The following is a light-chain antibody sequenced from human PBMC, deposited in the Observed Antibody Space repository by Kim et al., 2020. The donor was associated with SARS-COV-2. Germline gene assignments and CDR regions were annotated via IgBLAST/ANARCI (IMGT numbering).Light chain of an antibody. CDR3: QEFYSYSS. Sequence: DFQMTQSPSTLSASVGDRVTITCRASQSISSWLAWYQQKPGKAPKLLIYNASNLESGVPSRFSGSGSGTEFTLTIASLQPEDFATYYCQEFYSYSSFGQGTKLEI. CDR1: QSISSW. J-gene: IGKJ2*01. CDR2: NAS. V-gene: IGKV1-5*03.